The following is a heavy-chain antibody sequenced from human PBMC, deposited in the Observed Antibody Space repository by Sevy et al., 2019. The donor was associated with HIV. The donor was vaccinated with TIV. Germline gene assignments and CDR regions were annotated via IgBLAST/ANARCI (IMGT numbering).Heavy chain of an antibody. J-gene: IGHJ4*02. D-gene: IGHD2-21*02. CDR1: GFTFSNAW. CDR2: IKSKTDGGTT. Sequence: GGSLRLSCAASGFTFSNAWMSWIRQAPGKGLEWVGCIKSKTDGGTTDYATPVKGRFTISRDDSKNPQYLQMNSLKTEDTAVYYCTTVRVTTPAFFDYWGQRTLVTVSS. V-gene: IGHV3-15*01. CDR3: TTVRVTTPAFFDY.